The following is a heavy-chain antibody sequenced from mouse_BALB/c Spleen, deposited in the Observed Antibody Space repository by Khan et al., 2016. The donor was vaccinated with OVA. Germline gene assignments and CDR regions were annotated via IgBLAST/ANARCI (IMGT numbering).Heavy chain of an antibody. Sequence: QVQLKESGPGLVAPSQSLSITCTVYGYSLTRYGVHWVRQPPGKGLEWLGVIWSGGSTDYSAAFISRLSITKDNSKSQVFFKMNSLQANDTAIYYCARNYDYDEGLAYWGQGTLVTVSA. V-gene: IGHV2-2*02. CDR1: GYSLTRYG. J-gene: IGHJ3*01. CDR2: IWSGGST. D-gene: IGHD2-4*01. CDR3: ARNYDYDEGLAY.